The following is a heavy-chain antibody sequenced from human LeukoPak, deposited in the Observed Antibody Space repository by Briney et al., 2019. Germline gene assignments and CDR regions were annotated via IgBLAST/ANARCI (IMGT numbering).Heavy chain of an antibody. CDR2: ISSSGSTI. V-gene: IGHV3-11*01. D-gene: IGHD3-22*01. J-gene: IGHJ4*02. CDR3: ARYTYYYDSSGYPGV. Sequence: GGSLRLSCAASGFTFSDYYMSWIRQAPGKGLEWVSYISSSGSTIYYADSMKGRFTISRDNAKNSLYLQMNSLRAEDTAVYYCARYTYYYDSSGYPGVWGQGTLVTISS. CDR1: GFTFSDYY.